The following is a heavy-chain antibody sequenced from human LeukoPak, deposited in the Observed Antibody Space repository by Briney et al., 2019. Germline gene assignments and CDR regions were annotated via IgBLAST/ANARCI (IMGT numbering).Heavy chain of an antibody. CDR1: GGSISSYY. CDR2: IYYSGST. Sequence: SETLSLTCTVSGGSISSYYWSWIRQPPGKGLEWIGYIYYSGSTNYNPSLKSRVTISVDTSKNQFSLNLSSVTAADTAVHFCARGHYDSSGYHYAAFDIWGQGTMVTVSS. CDR3: ARGHYDSSGYHYAAFDI. V-gene: IGHV4-59*01. J-gene: IGHJ3*02. D-gene: IGHD3-22*01.